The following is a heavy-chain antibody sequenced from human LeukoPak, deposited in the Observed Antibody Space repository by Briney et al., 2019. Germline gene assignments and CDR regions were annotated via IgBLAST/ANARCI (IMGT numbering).Heavy chain of an antibody. J-gene: IGHJ4*02. Sequence: ASVKVSCRASGYTFTSDVISWVRQAPGQGLEWGGWISAYNGNTNYAQKLQGRVTMTTDTSTSTAYMELRSIRTEDTAVYYCARGAGGSSSKDYWGQGTLVTVSS. CDR1: GYTFTSDV. D-gene: IGHD6-13*01. CDR2: ISAYNGNT. CDR3: ARGAGGSSSKDY. V-gene: IGHV1-18*01.